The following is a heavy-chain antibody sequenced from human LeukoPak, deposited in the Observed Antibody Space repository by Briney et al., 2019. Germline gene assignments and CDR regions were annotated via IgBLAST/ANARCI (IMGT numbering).Heavy chain of an antibody. V-gene: IGHV4-39*01. CDR3: ARMCNGADCYVAGADY. CDR2: IYYSGTA. Sequence: PSETLSLTCTVSGGSISSSIYYWSWIRQPPGKGLEWIGTIYYSGTAYYNPSLKSRVTISVDTSKNQFSLRLGSVTAADTAVYYCARMCNGADCYVAGADYWGQGTLVTVSS. J-gene: IGHJ4*02. D-gene: IGHD2-21*01. CDR1: GGSISSSIYY.